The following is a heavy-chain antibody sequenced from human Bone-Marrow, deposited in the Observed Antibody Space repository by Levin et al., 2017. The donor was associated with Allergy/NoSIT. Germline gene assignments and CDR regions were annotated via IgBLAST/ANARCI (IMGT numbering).Heavy chain of an antibody. D-gene: IGHD2-21*02. V-gene: IGHV3-48*02. CDR1: GFSFSSYT. CDR3: VRDRGDFPRYFDY. J-gene: IGHJ4*02. CDR2: ITKSSDTI. Sequence: GGSLRLSCAASGFSFSSYTMNWVRQAPGKGLEWVSDITKSSDTIHYADSVKGRFTISRDNAKSSLYLQMNSLRDDDTAVYYCVRDRGDFPRYFDYWGQGSPVTVSS.